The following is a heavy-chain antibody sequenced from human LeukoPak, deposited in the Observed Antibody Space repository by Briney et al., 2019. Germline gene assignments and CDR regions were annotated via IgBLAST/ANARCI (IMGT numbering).Heavy chain of an antibody. D-gene: IGHD5-12*01. CDR1: GFVFSNYG. V-gene: IGHV3-30*02. J-gene: IGHJ4*02. CDR3: AKDSNSGYVSVGPNY. Sequence: GGSLRLSCAASGFVFSNYGMHWVRQAPGKGLEWVTFVRYDGSNEYYADSVKGRFTISRDNSKSTLYLQMNSLTTEDTGVYSCAKDSNSGYVSVGPNYWGLGTLVTVSS. CDR2: VRYDGSNE.